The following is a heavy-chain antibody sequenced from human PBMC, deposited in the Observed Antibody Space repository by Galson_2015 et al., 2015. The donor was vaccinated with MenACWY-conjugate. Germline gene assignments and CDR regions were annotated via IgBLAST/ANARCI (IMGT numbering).Heavy chain of an antibody. Sequence: QSGAEVKKPGESLKISCKASGYSFTTYWIGWVRQKPGKGLEWMGIIYPGDSDTRYSPSSQGQVTLSVDKSIGTAYLQLSSLKASDTAMYYCARQRDSGGSMRAFDIWGQGTMVTVSS. J-gene: IGHJ3*02. CDR3: ARQRDSGGSMRAFDI. D-gene: IGHD3-22*01. CDR2: IYPGDSDT. V-gene: IGHV5-51*01. CDR1: GYSFTTYW.